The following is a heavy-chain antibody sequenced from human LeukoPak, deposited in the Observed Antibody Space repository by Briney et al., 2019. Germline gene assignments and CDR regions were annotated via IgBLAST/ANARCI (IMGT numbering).Heavy chain of an antibody. CDR2: IKQDGSEK. V-gene: IGHV3-7*01. CDR1: GFTFSSYW. CDR3: ATGALWCGVSWFDP. Sequence: PGGSLRLSCAASGFTFSSYWMSWVRQAPGKGLEWVSNIKQDGSEKYYVDSVKGRFTISRDNAKNSLYLQMNRLRAEDTAVYYWATGALWCGVSWFDPWGQGTLVTVSS. J-gene: IGHJ5*02. D-gene: IGHD3-10*01.